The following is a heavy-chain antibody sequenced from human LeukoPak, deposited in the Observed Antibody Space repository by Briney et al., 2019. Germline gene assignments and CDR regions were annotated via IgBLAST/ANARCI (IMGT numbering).Heavy chain of an antibody. CDR1: GYTFTGYY. CDR2: INPNSGGT. J-gene: IGHJ4*02. CDR3: ARVGDMGYDSSGYYGVDY. V-gene: IGHV1-2*02. D-gene: IGHD3-22*01. Sequence: ASVKVSCKASGYTFTGYYMHWVRQAPGQGLEWMGWINPNSGGTNYAQKFQGRVTMTRDTSISTAYMELSRLRSDDTAVYYCARVGDMGYDSSGYYGVDYCGQGTLVTVSS.